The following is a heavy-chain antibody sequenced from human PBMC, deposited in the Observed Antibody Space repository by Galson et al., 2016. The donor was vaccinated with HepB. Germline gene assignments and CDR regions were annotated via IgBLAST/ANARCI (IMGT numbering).Heavy chain of an antibody. CDR2: LYSGGPT. Sequence: SLRLSCAVSGFTVTGNYVAWVHQAPGKGLEWVAVLYSGGPTYYAESVKGRFTISRDHSKNTPHLQMNSLRAEDTAVYYCAAEGAGEDWAFVYWGQGTLVTVSS. D-gene: IGHD7-27*01. CDR3: AAEGAGEDWAFVY. V-gene: IGHV3-53*01. CDR1: GFTVTGNY. J-gene: IGHJ4*02.